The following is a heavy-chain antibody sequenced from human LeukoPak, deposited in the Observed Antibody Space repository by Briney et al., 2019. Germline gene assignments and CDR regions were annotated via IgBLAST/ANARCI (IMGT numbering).Heavy chain of an antibody. J-gene: IGHJ4*02. CDR1: GFTFNTYA. D-gene: IGHD2-21*01. Sequence: QTGGSLRLSCAASGFTFNTYAMHWVRQAPGKGLEWVAVISYDGSKYYSADSVKGRFTISRDNSQNTLYLQMNSLRAEDTAVYYCAKRALLWGQGTLVTVSS. V-gene: IGHV3-30*04. CDR2: ISYDGSKY. CDR3: AKRALL.